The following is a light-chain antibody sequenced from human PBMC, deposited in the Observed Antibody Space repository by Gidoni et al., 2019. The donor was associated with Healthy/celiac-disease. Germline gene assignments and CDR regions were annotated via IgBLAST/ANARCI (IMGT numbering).Light chain of an antibody. CDR2: DAS. J-gene: IGKJ2*01. CDR1: QSVSSY. CDR3: QQRSNWPPYT. Sequence: IVLTHSPATLSLSPGERAPLSCRASQSVSSYLAWYQQKPGQAPRLLIYDASNRATGIPARFSGSGSGTDFTLTISSLEPEDFAVYYCQQRSNWPPYTFXXXTKLEIK. V-gene: IGKV3-11*01.